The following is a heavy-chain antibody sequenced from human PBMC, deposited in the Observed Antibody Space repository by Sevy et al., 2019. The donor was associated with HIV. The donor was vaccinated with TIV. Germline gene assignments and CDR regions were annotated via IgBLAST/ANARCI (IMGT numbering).Heavy chain of an antibody. V-gene: IGHV4-59*01. D-gene: IGHD6-6*01. Sequence: SETLSLTCTVSGGSISSYYRSWIRQPPGKGLEWIGYIFYSGNTYYNPSLMLRVSISVATYENQFSLKLISVTAADTAVYYCATLSQQLVGFFDYWGQGPLVTVSS. J-gene: IGHJ4*02. CDR1: GGSISSYY. CDR2: IFYSGNT. CDR3: ATLSQQLVGFFDY.